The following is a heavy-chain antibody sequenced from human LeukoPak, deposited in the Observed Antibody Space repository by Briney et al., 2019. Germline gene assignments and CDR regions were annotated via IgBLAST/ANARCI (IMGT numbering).Heavy chain of an antibody. CDR3: ASGLGAAAGRHGYYYYYYMDV. CDR1: GYTFTSYD. D-gene: IGHD6-13*01. V-gene: IGHV1-8*01. Sequence: ASVKVSCKASGYTFTSYDINWVRQATGQGLEWMGWMNPNSGNTGYAQKFQGRVTMTRNTSISTAYMELSSLRSEDTAVYYCASGLGAAAGRHGYYYYYYMDVWGKGTTVTVSS. J-gene: IGHJ6*03. CDR2: MNPNSGNT.